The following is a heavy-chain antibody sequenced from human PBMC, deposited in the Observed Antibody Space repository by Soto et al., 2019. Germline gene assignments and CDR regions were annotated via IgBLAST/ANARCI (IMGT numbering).Heavy chain of an antibody. CDR2: VIPMSGTP. D-gene: IGHD6-13*01. CDR3: ASSYGTSWYGDY. J-gene: IGHJ4*02. Sequence: QVQLVQSGAEVTKPGSSVKVSCKVSGGAFSSYALTWVRQAPGQGLEWMGGVIPMSGTPNYAQKFQGRVTITADESTTTAYMELSSLRSEDMAVYYCASSYGTSWYGDYWGQGTLVTVSS. CDR1: GGAFSSYA. V-gene: IGHV1-69*01.